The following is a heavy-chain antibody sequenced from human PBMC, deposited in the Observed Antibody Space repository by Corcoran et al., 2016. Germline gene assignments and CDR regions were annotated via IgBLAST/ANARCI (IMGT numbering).Heavy chain of an antibody. V-gene: IGHV4-4*07. Sequence: QVQLQESGPGLVKPSETLSLTCTVSGGSISSYYWSWIRQPAGKGLEWIGRIYTSGSTNYNPFLKSRVTMSVDTSKNQFSLKLSSVTAADTAVYYCAREAYYYDSSGYYYAVWYFDLWGRGTLVTVSS. J-gene: IGHJ2*01. CDR3: AREAYYYDSSGYYYAVWYFDL. CDR1: GGSISSYY. D-gene: IGHD3-22*01. CDR2: IYTSGST.